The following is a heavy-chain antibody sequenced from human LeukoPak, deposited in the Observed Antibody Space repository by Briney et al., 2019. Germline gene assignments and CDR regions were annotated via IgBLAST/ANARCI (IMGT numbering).Heavy chain of an antibody. CDR1: GGSFSGYY. D-gene: IGHD3-9*01. CDR3: ARTRRYFDWLPHGEYFQH. J-gene: IGHJ1*01. CDR2: INHSGST. Sequence: KSSETLSLTCAVYGGSFSGYYWSWIRQPPGKGLEWIGEINHSGSTNYNPSLKSRVTISVDTSKNQFSLKLSSVTAADTAVYYCARTRRYFDWLPHGEYFQHWGQGTLVTVSS. V-gene: IGHV4-34*01.